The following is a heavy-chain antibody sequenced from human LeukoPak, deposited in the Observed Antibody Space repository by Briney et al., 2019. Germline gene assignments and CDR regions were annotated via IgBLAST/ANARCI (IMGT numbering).Heavy chain of an antibody. CDR3: ARDIFPDGWGPVGYYYGMDV. D-gene: IGHD3-10*01. J-gene: IGHJ6*02. Sequence: VRSLRLSCAASEFTFSSYAMHGVRQAPGKGLEGVALISYDGSNKYYAESVTGRFTISRHTSTKTLSLQMSSLRAGATAVYYCARDIFPDGWGPVGYYYGMDVWGQGTTVTASS. V-gene: IGHV3-30-3*01. CDR1: EFTFSSYA. CDR2: ISYDGSNK.